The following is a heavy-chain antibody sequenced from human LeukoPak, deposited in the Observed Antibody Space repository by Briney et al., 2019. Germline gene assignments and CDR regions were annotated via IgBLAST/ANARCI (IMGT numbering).Heavy chain of an antibody. CDR1: GDSFSSNSAA. Sequence: PSQTLSLTCAISGDSFSSNSAAWHWLRQSPSRGLEWLGRTYYRSKWYNDYAVSVKSRITNNPDTSKNQFSLQLNSVTPEDTAVYYCARHIGEDGIDYWGQGTLVTVSS. D-gene: IGHD3-10*01. CDR2: TYYRSKWYN. V-gene: IGHV6-1*01. J-gene: IGHJ4*02. CDR3: ARHIGEDGIDY.